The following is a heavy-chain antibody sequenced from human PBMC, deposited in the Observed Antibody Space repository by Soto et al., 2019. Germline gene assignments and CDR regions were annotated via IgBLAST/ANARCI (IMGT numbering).Heavy chain of an antibody. J-gene: IGHJ4*02. V-gene: IGHV3-30*01. CDR3: VASVFSFDY. D-gene: IGHD2-8*01. CDR2: ISYDGTNE. Sequence: PGGSLRLSCAASGFTFSTSAMHWVRQAPGKGLEWVAVISYDGTNEHYEDSVKGRFTVSRDNSRNTLSLQMNSLRPEDTAVYYCVASVFSFDYWGQGTLVTSPQ. CDR1: GFTFSTSA.